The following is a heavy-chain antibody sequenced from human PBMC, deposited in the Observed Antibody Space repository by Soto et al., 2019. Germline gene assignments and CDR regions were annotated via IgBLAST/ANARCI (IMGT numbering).Heavy chain of an antibody. CDR1: GGSISSGGYS. J-gene: IGHJ4*02. V-gene: IGHV4-30-2*01. Sequence: QLQLQESGSGLVKPSQTLSLTCAVSGGSISSGGYSWSWIRQPPGKGLEWIGYSYHSGSTYYNPSLKRRVTISIDRSKNQFSLKLSSVTAADTAVYYCARAEGFGAVAVDYWGEGTLVTVSS. D-gene: IGHD6-19*01. CDR2: SYHSGST. CDR3: ARAEGFGAVAVDY.